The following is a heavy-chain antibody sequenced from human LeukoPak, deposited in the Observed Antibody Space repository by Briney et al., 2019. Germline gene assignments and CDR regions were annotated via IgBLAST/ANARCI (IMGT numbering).Heavy chain of an antibody. CDR1: GDSIRTYY. CDR3: ARVEYGEYGWFDP. J-gene: IGHJ5*02. CDR2: ISDSGST. D-gene: IGHD4-17*01. V-gene: IGHV4-59*07. Sequence: ADTLSLTCTVCGDSIRTYYWTWIRQPPGKGLEWIGYISDSGSTNYNPSLKSRVTKPLNTSKNQYSLQLISLTAAYTAAYSCARVEYGEYGWFDPWGQGTLVTVSS.